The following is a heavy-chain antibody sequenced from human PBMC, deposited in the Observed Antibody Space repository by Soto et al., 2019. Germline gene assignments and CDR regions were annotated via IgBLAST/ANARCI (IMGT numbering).Heavy chain of an antibody. Sequence: ASVKVSCKASGGTFSSYTISWVRQAPGQGLEWMGRIIPILGITNYAQKFQGRVTITADKSTSTAYMELSSLRSEDTAVYYCARELNDNWFDPWGQGTLVTVSS. V-gene: IGHV1-69*04. J-gene: IGHJ5*02. CDR1: GGTFSSYT. CDR3: ARELNDNWFDP. CDR2: IIPILGIT. D-gene: IGHD1-1*01.